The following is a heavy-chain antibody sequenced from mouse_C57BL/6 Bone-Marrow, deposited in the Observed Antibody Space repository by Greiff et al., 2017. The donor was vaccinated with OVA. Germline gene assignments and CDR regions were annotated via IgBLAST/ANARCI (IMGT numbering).Heavy chain of an antibody. V-gene: IGHV1-55*01. CDR1: GYTFTSYW. Sequence: QVQLQQPGAELVKPGASVKMSCKASGYTFTSYWITWVKQRPGQGLEWIGDIYPGSGSTKYNEKFKSKATLTVDTSSSTAYMQLSSLTSEDSAVYYCARSTGTGFAWFAYWGQGTLVTVSA. D-gene: IGHD4-1*02. CDR3: ARSTGTGFAWFAY. CDR2: IYPGSGST. J-gene: IGHJ3*01.